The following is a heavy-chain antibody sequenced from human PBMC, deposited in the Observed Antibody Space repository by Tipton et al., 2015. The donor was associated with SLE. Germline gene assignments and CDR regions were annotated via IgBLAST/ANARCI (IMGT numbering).Heavy chain of an antibody. D-gene: IGHD1-1*01. J-gene: IGHJ4*02. CDR3: ARGGTNWVILDF. CDR2: INPSSGYA. Sequence: QVQLVQSGAEVRKPGASMKLSCEASGYTFTDYHIHWVRQAPGQGLEWMGVINPSSGYATYGQGRVTMTSDPSTSTVYMQLNSLTLDDTAIYFCARGGTNWVILDFWGQGTLVTVSS. V-gene: IGHV1-46*01. CDR1: GYTFTDYH.